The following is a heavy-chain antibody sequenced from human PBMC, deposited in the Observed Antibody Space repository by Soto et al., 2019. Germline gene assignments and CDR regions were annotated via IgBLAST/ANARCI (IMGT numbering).Heavy chain of an antibody. CDR3: ARDPLTTVTTGDY. V-gene: IGHV1-69*08. D-gene: IGHD4-17*01. CDR1: GGTFSSYT. CDR2: IIPILGIA. Sequence: QVQLVQSGAEVKKPGSSVKVSCKASGGTFSSYTISWVRQAPGQGLEWMGRIIPILGIANYAQKFQGRVTITADKSTSTAYMELRSLRSEDTAVYYCARDPLTTVTTGDYWGQGTLVTVSS. J-gene: IGHJ4*02.